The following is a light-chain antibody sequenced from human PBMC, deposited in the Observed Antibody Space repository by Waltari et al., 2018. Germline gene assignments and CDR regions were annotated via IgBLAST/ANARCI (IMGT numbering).Light chain of an antibody. V-gene: IGLV3-9*01. Sequence: SYDLTQPLSVSVALGQTARLPCAGDNIGAKNLHWYQKKPGQAPLLVIYRDNNRPSGIPERFSGSNSGNTATLTISRAQAGDEADYYCQVWDRNKEFFGGGTKLTVL. J-gene: IGLJ2*01. CDR1: NIGAKN. CDR2: RDN. CDR3: QVWDRNKEF.